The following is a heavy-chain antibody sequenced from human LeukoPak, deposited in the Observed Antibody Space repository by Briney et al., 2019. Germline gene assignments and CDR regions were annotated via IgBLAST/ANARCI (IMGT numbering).Heavy chain of an antibody. D-gene: IGHD7-27*01. J-gene: IGHJ4*02. CDR2: INHSGST. V-gene: IGHV4-34*01. CDR3: ARGWGRLVPAYSFDY. Sequence: SETLSLTCAVYGGSFSDYYWSWIRQSPGKGLKWIGEINHSGSTNYNPSLKSRVTISVDTSKNQFSLKLSSVTAADTAVYYCARGWGRLVPAYSFDYWGQGTLVTVSS. CDR1: GGSFSDYY.